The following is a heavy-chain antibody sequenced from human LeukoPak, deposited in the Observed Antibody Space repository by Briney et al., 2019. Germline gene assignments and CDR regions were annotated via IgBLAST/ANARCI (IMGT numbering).Heavy chain of an antibody. D-gene: IGHD6-19*01. V-gene: IGHV5-51*01. Sequence: GASVKVSCKASGYTFTSYGISWVRQAPGQGLEWMGIIYPGDSDTRYSPSFQGQVTISADKSISTAYLQWSSLKASDTAMYYCARRGSGWSIDYWGQGTLVTVSS. CDR1: GYTFTSYG. CDR3: ARRGSGWSIDY. CDR2: IYPGDSDT. J-gene: IGHJ4*02.